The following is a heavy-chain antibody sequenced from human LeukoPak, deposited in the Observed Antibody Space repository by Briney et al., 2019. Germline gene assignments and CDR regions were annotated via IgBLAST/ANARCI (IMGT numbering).Heavy chain of an antibody. Sequence: GGSLRLSCAASGFTFSNAWMSWVRQAPGKGLEWVGHIKSKTDGGTTDYAAPVKGRFTISRDDSKNTLYLQMSSLKTEDTAVYYCTTEYSSGWAFDYWGQGTRVTVSS. D-gene: IGHD6-19*01. CDR2: IKSKTDGGTT. CDR3: TTEYSSGWAFDY. CDR1: GFTFSNAW. J-gene: IGHJ4*02. V-gene: IGHV3-15*01.